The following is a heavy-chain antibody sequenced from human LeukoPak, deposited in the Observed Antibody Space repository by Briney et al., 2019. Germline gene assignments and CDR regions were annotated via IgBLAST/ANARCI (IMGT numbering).Heavy chain of an antibody. CDR1: GFTFSNYA. CDR2: ISYDGRNN. D-gene: IGHD3-16*01. Sequence: PGGSLRLSCAAAGFTFSNYAMHWVRQAPGKGLEWVAVISYDGRNNYYADSVKGRLTISRDNSENTLYLQMNGLRVEDTAVYYCARDWGSSGWYNWFDPWGQGTLVTVSS. V-gene: IGHV3-30*04. CDR3: ARDWGSSGWYNWFDP. J-gene: IGHJ5*02.